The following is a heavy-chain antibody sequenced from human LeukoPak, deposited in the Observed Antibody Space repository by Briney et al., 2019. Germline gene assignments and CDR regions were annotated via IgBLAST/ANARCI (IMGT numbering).Heavy chain of an antibody. J-gene: IGHJ4*02. V-gene: IGHV4-38-2*02. D-gene: IGHD6-19*01. Sequence: SETLSLTCIISGYSISTGYYWGWILPPPGKGLEWIGSIYHSGSTHCTPSLKSRVPISLDTSETKFSLKMSSVTAAHTAVYYYARDLYSSGWGYFDYWGQGTLVTVSS. CDR2: IYHSGST. CDR1: GYSISTGYY. CDR3: ARDLYSSGWGYFDY.